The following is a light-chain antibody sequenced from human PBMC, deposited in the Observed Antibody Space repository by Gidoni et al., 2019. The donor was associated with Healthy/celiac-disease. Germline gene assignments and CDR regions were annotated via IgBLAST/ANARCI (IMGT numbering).Light chain of an antibody. CDR1: QSISSY. CDR3: QQSYSTRIT. V-gene: IGKV1-39*01. Sequence: DIQMTQSPSSLSASGGDRVTITCRASQSISSYLNWYQQKPGKAPKLLIYAASSLQSGVPSRFSGSGSGTDFTLTISSLQPADFATYYCQQSYSTRITFGQGTRLEIE. CDR2: AAS. J-gene: IGKJ5*01.